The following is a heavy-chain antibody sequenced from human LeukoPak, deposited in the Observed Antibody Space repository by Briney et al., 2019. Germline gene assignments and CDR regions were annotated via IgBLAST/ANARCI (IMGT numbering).Heavy chain of an antibody. CDR1: GFTFSRYN. CDR2: ISGRSNHI. V-gene: IGHV3-21*04. D-gene: IGHD6-13*01. CDR3: ARRAAAGRYFDY. Sequence: PGGSLRLSCAGSGFTFSRYNLNWFRQAPGKGLERVSSISGRSNHIFYADSVKGRFTISRDNAKNSLYLQMNSLRAEDTALYYCARRAAAGRYFDYWGQGTLVTVSS. J-gene: IGHJ4*02.